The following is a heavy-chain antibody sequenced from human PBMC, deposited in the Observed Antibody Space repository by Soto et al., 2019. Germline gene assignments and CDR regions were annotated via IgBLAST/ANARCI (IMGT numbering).Heavy chain of an antibody. Sequence: EVQLVESGGGLVKPGGSLRLSCAASGLTFSHYSMNWVRQAPGKGLEWVSSISGGGTYRYYAESVKGRFTISRDNAKNALDLQMNSLRAEDTAVYYCARVHSSIEYSNGMDVWGQGTTVTVSS. J-gene: IGHJ6*02. CDR1: GLTFSHYS. V-gene: IGHV3-21*02. D-gene: IGHD6-13*01. CDR3: ARVHSSIEYSNGMDV. CDR2: ISGGGTYR.